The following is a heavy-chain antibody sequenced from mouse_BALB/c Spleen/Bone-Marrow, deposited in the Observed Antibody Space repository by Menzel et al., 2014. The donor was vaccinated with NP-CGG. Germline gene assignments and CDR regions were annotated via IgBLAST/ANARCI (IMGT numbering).Heavy chain of an antibody. CDR2: IDPANGNT. Sequence: EVQLQQSGAELVKPGASVKLSCTASGLNIKDTYMHWVKQRPEQGLEWIGRIDPANGNTKYDPKFRGKATITTDTSSNTAYLQLRSLTSEDTAVYYCARYDYRYSWFAYWGQGTLVTVSA. CDR1: GLNIKDTY. V-gene: IGHV14-3*02. J-gene: IGHJ3*01. CDR3: ARYDYRYSWFAY. D-gene: IGHD2-14*01.